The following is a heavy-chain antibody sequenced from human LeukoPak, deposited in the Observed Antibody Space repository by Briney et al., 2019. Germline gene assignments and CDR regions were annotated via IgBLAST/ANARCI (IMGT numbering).Heavy chain of an antibody. D-gene: IGHD5-18*01. CDR1: GFTFSSHW. V-gene: IGHV3-7*01. J-gene: IGHJ4*02. CDR3: ARDLSGIAGYTYGRGIDY. CDR2: IKKDGSEK. Sequence: PGGSLRLSCAASGFTFSSHWMSWVSQAPGKGLEWVANIKKDGSEKYYVDAVKGRFTISRDNAKTSLYLQMNSLRAEDTAVYYCARDLSGIAGYTYGRGIDYWGQGTLVTVSS.